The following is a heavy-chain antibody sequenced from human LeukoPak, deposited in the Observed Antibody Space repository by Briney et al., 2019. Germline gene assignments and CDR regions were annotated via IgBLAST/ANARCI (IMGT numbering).Heavy chain of an antibody. CDR3: ATDRGAL. J-gene: IGHJ4*02. D-gene: IGHD5-12*01. Sequence: GESLKLSCAVSGFTFSSHWMNWVRQAPGKGLEWVAQIKQYGREIYYLDSVKGRFTISRDDADNSGFLQMNSLRVEDTAVYYCATDRGALWGQGTLVTVSS. CDR1: GFTFSSHW. CDR2: IKQYGREI. V-gene: IGHV3-7*03.